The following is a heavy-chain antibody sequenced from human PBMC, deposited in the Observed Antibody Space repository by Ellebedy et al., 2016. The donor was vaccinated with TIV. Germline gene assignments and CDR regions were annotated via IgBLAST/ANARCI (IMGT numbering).Heavy chain of an antibody. CDR3: ARVRVPFFMGVFDI. V-gene: IGHV3-7*03. CDR2: IKQDGSED. CDR1: GFTFNTFW. D-gene: IGHD3-3*02. J-gene: IGHJ3*02. Sequence: GESLKISCAASGFTFNTFWMGWVRQAPGEGLEWVANIKQDGSEDYYVDSVKGRFTISRDNAKNSLYLKMNSLRAEDTAVYYCARVRVPFFMGVFDIWGHGTTVTVSS.